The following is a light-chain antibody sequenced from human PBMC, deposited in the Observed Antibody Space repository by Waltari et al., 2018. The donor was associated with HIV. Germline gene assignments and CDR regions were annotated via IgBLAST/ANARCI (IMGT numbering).Light chain of an antibody. CDR3: QSYDSSSNWV. CDR1: SGSIASNY. CDR2: EDN. Sequence: MLTQPHSVSESPGKTVTISCTRSSGSIASNYVQWYQQRPGSSPTTVIYEDNQRPSGVPDRFSGSIDSSSNSASLTISGLKTEDEADYYCQSYDSSSNWVFGGGTKLTVL. V-gene: IGLV6-57*01. J-gene: IGLJ3*02.